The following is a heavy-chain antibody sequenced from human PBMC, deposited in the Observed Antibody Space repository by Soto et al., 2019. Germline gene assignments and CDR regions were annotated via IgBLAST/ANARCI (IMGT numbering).Heavy chain of an antibody. CDR1: GYTFTSYY. CDR2: INPSGGST. J-gene: IGHJ5*02. V-gene: IGHV1-46*01. D-gene: IGHD1-26*01. CDR3: ARDTGATIPYNWFDP. Sequence: ASVKVSCKASGYTFTSYYMHWVRQAPGQGLEWMGIINPSGGSTSYAQKFQGRVTMTRDTSTSTVYMELSSLRSEDTAVYYCARDTGATIPYNWFDPWGQGTLVTVSS.